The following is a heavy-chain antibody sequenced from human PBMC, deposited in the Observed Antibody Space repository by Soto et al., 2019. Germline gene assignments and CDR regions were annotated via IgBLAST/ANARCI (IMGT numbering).Heavy chain of an antibody. CDR3: ARVYYLRIPDYGMAV. V-gene: IGHV3-48*01. J-gene: IGHJ6*02. D-gene: IGHD3-22*01. CDR1: GFTFSSYS. CDR2: ISTTSSTI. Sequence: PGGSLRLSCAASGFTFSSYSMNWVRQAPGKGLEWVSYISTTSSTIYYADSVKGRFTISRDNAKNSLYLQMNSLRAEDTAVYYCARVYYLRIPDYGMAVWGQGTTVTVSS.